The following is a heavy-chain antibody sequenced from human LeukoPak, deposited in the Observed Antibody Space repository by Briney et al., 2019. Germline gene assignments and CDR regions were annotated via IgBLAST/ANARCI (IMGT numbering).Heavy chain of an antibody. V-gene: IGHV3-7*01. D-gene: IGHD2-2*02. CDR2: IKEDGSEK. CDR1: GFTFSTYL. CDR3: ARDHCSSSSCYTNYYYGMDV. Sequence: GGSLRLSCAASGFTFSTYLMSWVRQAPGKGLEWVANIKEDGSEKYYVDSVKGRFTISRDNAKNSLYLQMNSLRAEDTAVYFCARDHCSSSSCYTNYYYGMDVWGQGTTVTVSS. J-gene: IGHJ6*02.